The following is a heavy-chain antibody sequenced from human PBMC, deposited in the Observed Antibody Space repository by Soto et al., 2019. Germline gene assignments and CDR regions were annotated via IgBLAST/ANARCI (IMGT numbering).Heavy chain of an antibody. CDR1: GGSISSYY. CDR2: IYYSGST. V-gene: IGHV4-59*01. Sequence: SETLSLTCTVSGGSISSYYWSWIRQPPGKGLEWIGYIYYSGSTNYNPSLKSRVTISVDTSKNQFSLKLSSVTAADTAVYYCARAYTAMVDFDYWGQGTLVTVS. J-gene: IGHJ4*02. D-gene: IGHD5-18*01. CDR3: ARAYTAMVDFDY.